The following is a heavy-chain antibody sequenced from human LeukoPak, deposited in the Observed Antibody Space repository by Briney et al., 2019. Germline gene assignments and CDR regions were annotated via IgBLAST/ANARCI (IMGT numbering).Heavy chain of an antibody. J-gene: IGHJ6*02. D-gene: IGHD2-2*01. Sequence: GVFLRLSCAASGFTFRSSWMNWVRQAPGKGLEWVANIKQDGSEKYYVDSVKGQFTISRDNARNSLYLQMNSLRAEDTAVYYCARVGGFCSSTTCYGNLGMDVWGHGTTVTVSS. V-gene: IGHV3-7*01. CDR2: IKQDGSEK. CDR1: GFTFRSSW. CDR3: ARVGGFCSSTTCYGNLGMDV.